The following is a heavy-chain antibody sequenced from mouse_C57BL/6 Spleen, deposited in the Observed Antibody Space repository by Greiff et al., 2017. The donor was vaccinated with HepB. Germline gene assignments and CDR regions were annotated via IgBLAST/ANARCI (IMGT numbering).Heavy chain of an antibody. CDR2: IDPNSGGT. V-gene: IGHV1-72*01. J-gene: IGHJ4*01. Sequence: QVQLQQPGAELVKPGASVKLSCKASGYTFTSYWMHWVKQRPGRGLEWIGRIDPNSGGTKYNEKFKSKATLTVDKPSSTAYMQLSSLTSEDSAVYYCARRRGKGHNWDDAMDYWGQGTSVTVSS. CDR1: GYTFTSYW. CDR3: ARRRGKGHNWDDAMDY. D-gene: IGHD4-1*01.